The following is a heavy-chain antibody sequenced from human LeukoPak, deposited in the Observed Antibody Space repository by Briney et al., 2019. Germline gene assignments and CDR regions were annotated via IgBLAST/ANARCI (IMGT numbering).Heavy chain of an antibody. CDR3: ATGYSPYAFDI. J-gene: IGHJ3*02. V-gene: IGHV4-30-2*02. CDR2: IYHTGST. CDR1: GGSISSGLYS. D-gene: IGHD6-13*01. Sequence: PSETLSLTCDVSGGSISSGLYSWSWIRQPLGKGLEWIGYIYHTGSTYYNPSLKSRVTISVDTSKNQFSLKLSSVTAADTAVYYCATGYSPYAFDIWGQGTMVTVSS.